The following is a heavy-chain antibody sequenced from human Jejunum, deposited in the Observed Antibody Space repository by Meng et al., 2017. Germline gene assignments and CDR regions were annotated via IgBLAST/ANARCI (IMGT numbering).Heavy chain of an antibody. J-gene: IGHJ4*02. D-gene: IGHD2-21*01. Sequence: RYGHEVNTRGASMKGSSKPPGYTFKTLVSSSTRRPPGQRLAWMGWISPYNGNTTDAHKVKGRVTMPADTSKTTANMQLRIQTSYATAAYYCASTSYGYCGGGACASLFDSWGQGTLVTVSS. CDR1: GYTFKTLV. CDR2: ISPYNGNT. CDR3: ASTSYGYCGGGACASLFDS. V-gene: IGHV1-18*01.